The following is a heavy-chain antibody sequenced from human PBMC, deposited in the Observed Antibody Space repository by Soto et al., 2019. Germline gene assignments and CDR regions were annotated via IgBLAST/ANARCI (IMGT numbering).Heavy chain of an antibody. V-gene: IGHV1-3*01. CDR3: ASPSDGSGSYY. D-gene: IGHD3-10*01. CDR1: GYTFSNYL. CDR2: IHAGNGHT. J-gene: IGHJ4*02. Sequence: QVQLVQSGAEVKKPGASVKVSCKASGYTFSNYLLHWVRQAPGQGLEWMGWIHAGNGHTKYSQKFQGRVTFTRDTSATTAYIELSSLRSEDTAVYYCASPSDGSGSYYWGQGTLVTVSS.